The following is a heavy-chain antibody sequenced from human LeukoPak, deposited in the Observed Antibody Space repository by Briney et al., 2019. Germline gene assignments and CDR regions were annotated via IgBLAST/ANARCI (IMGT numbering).Heavy chain of an antibody. CDR1: GFTFSSYA. Sequence: PGGSLRLSCAASGFTFSSYAMSWVRQAPGKGLEWVANIKQDGREKYYVDSVKGRFTISRDNAKNSLYLQMNSLRAEDTAVYYCAREEWELLYYWGQGTLVTVSS. J-gene: IGHJ4*02. CDR3: AREEWELLYY. CDR2: IKQDGREK. V-gene: IGHV3-7*01. D-gene: IGHD1-26*01.